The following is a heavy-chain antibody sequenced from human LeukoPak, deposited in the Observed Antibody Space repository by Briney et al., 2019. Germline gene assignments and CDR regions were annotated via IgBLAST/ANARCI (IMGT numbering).Heavy chain of an antibody. CDR2: IYYSGST. CDR3: ARGGTATTTPFDY. J-gene: IGHJ4*02. Sequence: SETLSLTCTVSGGSISSYYWSWIRQPPGKGLEWIGYIYYSGSTNYNPSLKSRVTISVDTSKNQFSLKLSSVTAADTAVYYCARGGTATTTPFDYWGQGTLDTVSS. V-gene: IGHV4-59*01. CDR1: GGSISSYY. D-gene: IGHD5-24*01.